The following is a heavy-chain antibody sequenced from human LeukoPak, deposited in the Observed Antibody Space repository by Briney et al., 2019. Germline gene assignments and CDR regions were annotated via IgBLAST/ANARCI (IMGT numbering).Heavy chain of an antibody. CDR2: VYYNGNT. CDR3: ARIIPYECGYIDH. CDR1: GGSISSYY. V-gene: IGHV4-59*01. J-gene: IGHJ4*02. Sequence: SETLSLTCTVSGGSISSYYWSWIRQPPGKGLEWIGYVYYNGNTNYNPSLKTRVTISVDTFKNQFSLRLSSVTTADTAVYYCARIIPYECGYIDHWGQGTLVTVSS. D-gene: IGHD2-21*01.